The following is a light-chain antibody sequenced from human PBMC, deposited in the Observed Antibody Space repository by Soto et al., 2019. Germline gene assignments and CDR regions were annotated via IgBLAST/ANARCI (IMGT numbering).Light chain of an antibody. J-gene: IGLJ3*02. CDR1: NSNIGSNR. Sequence: QSVLTQPPSASGTPGQRVTISCSGSNSNIGSNRVYWYQQLPGTAPKLVIYRSDQRPSGVPDRFSGSKAGTSASLAISGLRSEDEAEYYCAAWDDSLSGPVFGGGTKVTVL. V-gene: IGLV1-47*01. CDR2: RSD. CDR3: AAWDDSLSGPV.